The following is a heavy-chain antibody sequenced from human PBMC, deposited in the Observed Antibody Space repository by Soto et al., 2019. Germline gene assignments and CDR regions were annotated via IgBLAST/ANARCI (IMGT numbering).Heavy chain of an antibody. CDR2: ISGNSATT. CDR3: AKKLGPVDGRKEPLVD. J-gene: IGHJ4*02. CDR1: GFTFNTYV. Sequence: EVQLLESGGGLVQPGGSLRLSCAASGFTFNTYVMSWVRQAPGKGLEWVSEISGNSATTYYADSVKGRFTISRDNSKNTLYLQKNSLRADDTAVYYCAKKLGPVDGRKEPLVDWGQGTLVAVSS. D-gene: IGHD1-26*01. V-gene: IGHV3-23*01.